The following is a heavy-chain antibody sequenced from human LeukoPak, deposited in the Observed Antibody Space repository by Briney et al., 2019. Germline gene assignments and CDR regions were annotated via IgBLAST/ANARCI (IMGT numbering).Heavy chain of an antibody. CDR2: ISSSGSTI. Sequence: PGGSLRLSCAASGFTFSIYWMTWVRQAPGKGLEWVSYISSSGSTIYYADSVKGRFTISRDNAKNSLYLQMNSLRAEDTAVYYCARDLDGYCSGGSCSTGGFDYWGQGTLVTVSS. V-gene: IGHV3-48*04. CDR1: GFTFSIYW. CDR3: ARDLDGYCSGGSCSTGGFDY. J-gene: IGHJ4*02. D-gene: IGHD2-15*01.